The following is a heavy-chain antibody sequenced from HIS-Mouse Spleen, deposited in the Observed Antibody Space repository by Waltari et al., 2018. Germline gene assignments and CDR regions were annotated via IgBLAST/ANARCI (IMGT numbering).Heavy chain of an antibody. V-gene: IGHV3-30*18. CDR1: GFPLGSYG. J-gene: IGHJ4*02. Sequence: QVQLVESGGGVVQPGRSLRLSCAASGFPLGSYGMHWVRQAPGKGLEWVAVISYDGSNKYYADSVKGRFTISRDNSKNTLYLQMNSLRAEDTAVYYCAKDKHHAFDYWGQGTLVTVSS. CDR3: AKDKHHAFDY. CDR2: ISYDGSNK.